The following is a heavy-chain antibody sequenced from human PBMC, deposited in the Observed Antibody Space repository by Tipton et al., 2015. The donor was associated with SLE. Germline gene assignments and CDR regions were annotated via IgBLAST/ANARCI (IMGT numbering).Heavy chain of an antibody. CDR1: GGSITSHY. J-gene: IGHJ5*02. D-gene: IGHD6-13*01. V-gene: IGHV4-34*01. CDR3: ARRDGYSSIWNWFDP. CDR2: INHSGST. Sequence: TLSLTCNVSGGSITSHYWSWIRQPPGKGLEWIGEINHSGSTNYNPSLKSRVTISVDTSKNQFSLKVSSVTAADTAVYYCARRDGYSSIWNWFDPWGQGTLVTVSS.